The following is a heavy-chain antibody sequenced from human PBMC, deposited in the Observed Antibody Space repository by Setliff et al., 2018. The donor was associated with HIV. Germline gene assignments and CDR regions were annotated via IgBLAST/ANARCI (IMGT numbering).Heavy chain of an antibody. J-gene: IGHJ6*03. V-gene: IGHV1-18*01. CDR3: ARVPVSNYYYYMDV. CDR2: ISASSVNT. CDR1: GYTFINYH. Sequence: ASVKVSCKASGYTFINYHIIWVRQAPGQGLEWVGSISASSVNTNYTQGRVTMTTDISTNTAYMELRSLRSADSAVYYCARVPVSNYYYYMDVWGKGTAVTVSS.